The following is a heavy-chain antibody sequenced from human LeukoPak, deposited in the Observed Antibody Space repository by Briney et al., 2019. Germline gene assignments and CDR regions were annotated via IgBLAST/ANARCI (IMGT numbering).Heavy chain of an antibody. CDR3: ARGGYSYGSFDY. V-gene: IGHV4-31*03. D-gene: IGHD5-18*01. J-gene: IGHJ4*02. CDR1: GGSISSGGYY. Sequence: SQTLSLTCTVSGGSISSGGYYWSWIRQHPGKGLEWIGYIYYSGSTYYNPSLKSRVTISVDTSKNQFSLKLISVTAADTAVYYCARGGYSYGSFDYWGQGTLVTVSS. CDR2: IYYSGST.